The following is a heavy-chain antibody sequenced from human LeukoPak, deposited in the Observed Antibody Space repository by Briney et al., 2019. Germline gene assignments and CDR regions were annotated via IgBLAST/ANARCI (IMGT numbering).Heavy chain of an antibody. D-gene: IGHD3-22*01. CDR3: ARDPVRYYYDSSGYYDY. J-gene: IGHJ4*02. Sequence: ASVTVSCKASGYIFTSYYMHWVRQAPGQGLEWMGIINPSGGSTSYAQKFQGRVTMTRDTSTSTVYMELSSLRSEDTAVYYCARDPVRYYYDSSGYYDYWGQGTLVTVSS. CDR2: INPSGGST. CDR1: GYIFTSYY. V-gene: IGHV1-46*01.